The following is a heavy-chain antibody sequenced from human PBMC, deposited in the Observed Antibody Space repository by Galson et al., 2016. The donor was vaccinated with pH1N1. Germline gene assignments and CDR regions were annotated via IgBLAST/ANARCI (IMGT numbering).Heavy chain of an antibody. CDR3: ATGEGYYFDY. D-gene: IGHD3-16*01. Sequence: SLRLSCAASGFTFSRYWMHWVRQAPGKGLVWVSRINRDGGSAIYADSVKGRLTISRDNAKNTLYLQMNSLRAEDTAVCYCATGEGYYFDYWGQGTLVTVSS. V-gene: IGHV3-74*01. J-gene: IGHJ4*02. CDR1: GFTFSRYW. CDR2: INRDGGSA.